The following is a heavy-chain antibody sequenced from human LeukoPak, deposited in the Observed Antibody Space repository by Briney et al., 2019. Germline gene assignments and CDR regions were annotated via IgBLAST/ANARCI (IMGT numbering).Heavy chain of an antibody. V-gene: IGHV3-23*01. CDR3: ARLRITERAKYYFDY. CDR2: ISGSGGRT. Sequence: GGSLRLSCAASGFTFSSYAMSWVRQAPGKGLEWVSGISGSGGRTYYADSVKGRFTISRDNAKNSLYLQLNSLRDEDTAVYYCARLRITERAKYYFDYWGQGTLVTVSS. D-gene: IGHD3-16*01. J-gene: IGHJ4*02. CDR1: GFTFSSYA.